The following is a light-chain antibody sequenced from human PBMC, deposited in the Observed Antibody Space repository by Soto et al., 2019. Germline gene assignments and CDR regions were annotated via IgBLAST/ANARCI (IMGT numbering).Light chain of an antibody. Sequence: QSALTQPASVSGSPGRSITISCSRTSRDVGSYNLVSWYQQHPGKAPKLMIYEGTKRPSGVSNRFSASKSANTASLTISGLQAEDEADYYCCSYGGRSTYVFGTGTKVTVL. V-gene: IGLV2-23*01. CDR3: CSYGGRSTYV. J-gene: IGLJ1*01. CDR1: SRDVGSYNL. CDR2: EGT.